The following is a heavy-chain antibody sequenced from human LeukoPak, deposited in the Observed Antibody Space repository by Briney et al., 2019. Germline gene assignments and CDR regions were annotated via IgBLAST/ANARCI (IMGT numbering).Heavy chain of an antibody. CDR3: ARVPRGTVTTHFDY. Sequence: ASVKVSCKASGYTFTGYYMHWVRQAPGQGLEWTGWINPNSGGTNYAQKFQGRVTMTRDTSISTAYMELSRLRSDDTAVYYCARVPRGTVTTHFDYWGQGTLVTVSS. D-gene: IGHD4-11*01. CDR2: INPNSGGT. J-gene: IGHJ4*02. V-gene: IGHV1-2*02. CDR1: GYTFTGYY.